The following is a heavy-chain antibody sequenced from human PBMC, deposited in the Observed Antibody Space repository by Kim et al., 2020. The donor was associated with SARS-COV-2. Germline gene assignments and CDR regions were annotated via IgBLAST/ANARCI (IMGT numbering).Heavy chain of an antibody. J-gene: IGHJ5*02. V-gene: IGHV4-34*01. Sequence: LKSRVTISVDTSKNQFSLKLSSVTAADTAVNYCARPGYCSGGSCYWFDPWGQGTLVTVSS. CDR3: ARPGYCSGGSCYWFDP. D-gene: IGHD2-15*01.